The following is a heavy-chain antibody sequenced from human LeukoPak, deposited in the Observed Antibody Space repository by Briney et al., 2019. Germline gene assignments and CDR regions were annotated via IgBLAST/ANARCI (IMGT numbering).Heavy chain of an antibody. CDR2: IIPIFGTA. CDR1: GGTFGSYA. Sequence: SVKVSCKASGGTFGSYAISWVRQAPGQGLEWMGGIIPIFGTANYAQKFQGRVTITADESTSTAYMELSSLRSEDTAVYYCARVGVEMPPSPLDYWGQGTLVTVSS. CDR3: ARVGVEMPPSPLDY. J-gene: IGHJ4*02. D-gene: IGHD5-24*01. V-gene: IGHV1-69*13.